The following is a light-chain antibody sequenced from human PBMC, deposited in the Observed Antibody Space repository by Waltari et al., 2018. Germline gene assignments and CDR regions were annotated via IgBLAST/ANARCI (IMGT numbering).Light chain of an antibody. J-gene: IGKJ4*01. CDR2: GAS. CDR3: QQYYSTSLT. CDR1: QSVFYSSDKKNY. V-gene: IGKV4-1*01. Sequence: DIVLTQSPDSLAVSLGERATIDCKSSQSVFYSSDKKNYLAWYQQKPGQPPTLLIYGASTRDSGVPDRFSGSGSGTHFSLSISGLQAEDVAVYYCQQYYSTSLTFGGGTKVEIK.